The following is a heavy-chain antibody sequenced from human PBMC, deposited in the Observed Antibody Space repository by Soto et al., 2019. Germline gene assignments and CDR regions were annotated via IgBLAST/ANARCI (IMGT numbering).Heavy chain of an antibody. CDR3: ATFLTGYYNPPAYDY. CDR2: IVVGSGNT. V-gene: IGHV1-58*02. CDR1: GFTFTSSA. Sequence: SLKVSCKASGFTFTSSAMQWVRQARGQRLEWIGWIVVGSGNTNYAQKFQERVTITRDMSTSTAYMELSSLRSEDTAVYYCATFLTGYYNPPAYDYWGQGTLVTVSS. J-gene: IGHJ4*02. D-gene: IGHD3-9*01.